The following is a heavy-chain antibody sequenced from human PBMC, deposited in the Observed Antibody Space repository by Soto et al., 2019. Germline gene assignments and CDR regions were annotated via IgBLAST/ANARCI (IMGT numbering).Heavy chain of an antibody. CDR1: GDSLENLA. CDR2: VIPDLGTT. J-gene: IGHJ5*01. V-gene: IGHV1-69*01. D-gene: IGHD3-3*01. Sequence: QVQLVQSGTEVRTPGSSVKVSCKASGDSLENLAVSWVRQAPGQGFEWMGGVIPDLGTTDYAQNLQDRLTITADESTTTVFMELSSLKSEDTAVYFCARDGRTLRYLEWPAAFDSWGQGTLVTVSS. CDR3: ARDGRTLRYLEWPAAFDS.